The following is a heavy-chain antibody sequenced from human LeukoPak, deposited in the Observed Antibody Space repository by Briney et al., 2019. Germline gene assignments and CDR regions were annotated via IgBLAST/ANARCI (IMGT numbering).Heavy chain of an antibody. CDR3: ARDGIAALMVYAEGSDNWFDP. CDR2: INPNSGGT. CDR1: GYTFTGYY. Sequence: ASVKVSCKASGYTFTGYYMHWVRQAPGQGLEWMGWINPNSGGTNYEQKFQGRVTMTRDTSISTAYMELSRLRSDDTAVYYCARDGIAALMVYAEGSDNWFDPWGQGTLVTVSS. D-gene: IGHD2-8*01. V-gene: IGHV1-2*02. J-gene: IGHJ5*02.